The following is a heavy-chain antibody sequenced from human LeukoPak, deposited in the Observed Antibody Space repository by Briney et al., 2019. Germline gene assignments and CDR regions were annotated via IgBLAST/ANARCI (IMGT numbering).Heavy chain of an antibody. Sequence: GGSLRLSCAASEFTFSSYSMNWVRQAPGKGLEWVSYITNSGNSKSYADSVKGRFTISRDNSKNTLYLQMNSLRVEDTAVYYCARPSHPKTNGWYYFFGMDVWGQGTTVTVSS. CDR1: EFTFSSYS. CDR3: ARPSHPKTNGWYYFFGMDV. CDR2: ITNSGNSK. J-gene: IGHJ6*02. D-gene: IGHD6-19*01. V-gene: IGHV3-48*01.